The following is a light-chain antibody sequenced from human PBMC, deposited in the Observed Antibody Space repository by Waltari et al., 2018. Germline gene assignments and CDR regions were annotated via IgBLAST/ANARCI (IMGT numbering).Light chain of an antibody. V-gene: IGKV1-33*01. J-gene: IGKJ2*01. CDR1: KDIRKN. CDR3: QHYNNLPYT. Sequence: IQMTQSPSSLSASIGDRVTITCRASKDIRKNLSWFQERPGKAPKLLIYDASNLEAGVPSRFSGTVSGTDFSLTISSLQPEDSATYYCQHYNNLPYTFSRGTKLQIK. CDR2: DAS.